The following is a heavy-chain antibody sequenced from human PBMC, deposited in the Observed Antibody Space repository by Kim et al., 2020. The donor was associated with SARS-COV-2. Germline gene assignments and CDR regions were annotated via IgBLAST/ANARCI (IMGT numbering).Heavy chain of an antibody. D-gene: IGHD3-16*01. CDR1: SGTFSSYV. V-gene: IGHV1-69*13. CDR2: ITPIFGSA. Sequence: SVKVSCKTSSGTFSSYVINWVRQAPGQGLEWLGGITPIFGSANYAQKFQGRVTITADESTSTAYMELSRLRSEDTAVYYCAREDSSYDDMWGGSGLGSYAMDVWGQGTTVIVSS. J-gene: IGHJ6*02. CDR3: AREDSSYDDMWGGSGLGSYAMDV.